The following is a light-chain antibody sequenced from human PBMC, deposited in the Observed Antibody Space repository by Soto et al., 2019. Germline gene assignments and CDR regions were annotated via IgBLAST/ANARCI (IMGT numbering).Light chain of an antibody. V-gene: IGKV3-20*01. CDR1: QTIASRY. Sequence: EIVLTQSPGTLSLSPGERATLSCRASQTIASRYLAWYQHQPGQAPRLLIYRTFARAPGIPDRFSGGGSGTDLTLTISRLERADFAVYYCQQYNTSPPSFGHGTRLDI. J-gene: IGKJ5*01. CDR3: QQYNTSPPS. CDR2: RTF.